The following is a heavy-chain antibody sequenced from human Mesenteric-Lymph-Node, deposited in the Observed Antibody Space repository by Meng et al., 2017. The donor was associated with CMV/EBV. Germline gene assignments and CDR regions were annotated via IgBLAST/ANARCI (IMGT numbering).Heavy chain of an antibody. CDR3: VRGGDSWNRDYWFDP. Sequence: GGSLRLSCAASGFNFNTHWMHWVRQAPGKGLVWVSRINSDGFGTYYADSVKGRLTISRDNAKNTLYLQMNSLRAEDTAVFYCVRGGDSWNRDYWFDPWGQGTLVTVSS. CDR2: INSDGFGT. D-gene: IGHD1-26*01. V-gene: IGHV3-74*01. J-gene: IGHJ5*02. CDR1: GFNFNTHW.